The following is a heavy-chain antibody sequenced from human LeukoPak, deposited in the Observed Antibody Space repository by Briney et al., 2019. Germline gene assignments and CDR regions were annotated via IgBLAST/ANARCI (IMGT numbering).Heavy chain of an antibody. Sequence: ASVKVSCKASGYTFASYAMNWVRQAPGQGLEWMGWINTNTGNPTYAQGFTGRFVFSLDTSVSTAYLQISSLKAEDTAVYYCAREGFYYGSGSYLVRRYYYGMDVWGQGTTVTVSS. CDR2: INTNTGNP. V-gene: IGHV7-4-1*02. J-gene: IGHJ6*02. D-gene: IGHD3-10*01. CDR3: AREGFYYGSGSYLVRRYYYGMDV. CDR1: GYTFASYA.